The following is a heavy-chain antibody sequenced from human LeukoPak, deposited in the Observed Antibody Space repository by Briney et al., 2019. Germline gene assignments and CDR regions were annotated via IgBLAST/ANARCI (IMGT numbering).Heavy chain of an antibody. V-gene: IGHV3-11*01. Sequence: GGSLRLSCAASGFTFSDYYMTWIRQAPGKGLEWVSYISSTGNSIYYAYSVKGRFTISRDNAKNSLYLQMNSLRAEDTAVYYCARTYYYDSSGYYRYWGQGTLVTVSS. CDR2: ISSTGNSI. CDR3: ARTYYYDSSGYYRY. J-gene: IGHJ4*02. CDR1: GFTFSDYY. D-gene: IGHD3-22*01.